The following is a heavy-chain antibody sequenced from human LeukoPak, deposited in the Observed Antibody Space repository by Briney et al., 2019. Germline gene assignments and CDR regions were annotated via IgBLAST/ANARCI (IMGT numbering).Heavy chain of an antibody. J-gene: IGHJ4*02. CDR2: IYPGDSDT. D-gene: IGHD3-9*01. CDR1: GYSFTSYR. Sequence: GESLKISCKGSGYSFTSYRIGWVRQMPGKGLEWMGIIYPGDSDTRYSPSFQGQVSISADKSISTAYLQWSSLKASDTAMYYCARPYHYDILTGYYSYYFDYWGQGTLVTVSS. CDR3: ARPYHYDILTGYYSYYFDY. V-gene: IGHV5-51*01.